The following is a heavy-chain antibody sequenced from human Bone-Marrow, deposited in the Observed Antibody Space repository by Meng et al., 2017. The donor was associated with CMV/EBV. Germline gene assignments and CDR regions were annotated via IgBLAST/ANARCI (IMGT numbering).Heavy chain of an antibody. Sequence: GGSLRLSCEASGFSFSIYSMNWVRQAPGKGLEWVSSISSSSNYIYYADSVKGRFTISRDNAKNSLYLQMNSLRAEDTAVYYCAREGYCSTTTCYSQVSDYWGQGILVTVSS. J-gene: IGHJ4*02. CDR3: AREGYCSTTTCYSQVSDY. D-gene: IGHD2-2*01. CDR1: GFSFSIYS. CDR2: ISSSSNYI. V-gene: IGHV3-21*01.